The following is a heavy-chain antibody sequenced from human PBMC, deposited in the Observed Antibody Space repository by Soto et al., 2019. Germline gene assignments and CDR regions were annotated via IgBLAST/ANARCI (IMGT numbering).Heavy chain of an antibody. D-gene: IGHD2-8*02. CDR2: FSLSGTT. J-gene: IGHJ4*02. CDR3: ARGMTPPGAPAWYYFDS. Sequence: SETLSLTCTVSGASITGSSYWSWIRQPAGKGLEWIGRFSLSGTTNYNPSLRSRVTMSADVSKNQFSLRLTSVTAADTALYYCARGMTPPGAPAWYYFDSWGQGTLVTVPS. CDR1: GASITGSSY. V-gene: IGHV4-4*07.